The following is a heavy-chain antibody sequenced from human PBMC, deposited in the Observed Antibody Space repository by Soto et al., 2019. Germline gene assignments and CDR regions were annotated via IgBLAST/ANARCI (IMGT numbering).Heavy chain of an antibody. CDR1: GFTVDDYA. CDR2: ISANSSSSDI. CDR3: ARDQPGYSYGYGLGY. D-gene: IGHD5-18*01. Sequence: GGSLRLSCVASGFTVDDYAMHWVRQAPGKGLEWVSGISANSSSSDIFYADSVKGRFTISRDNAKNSLYLQVNSLRAEDTAVYYCARDQPGYSYGYGLGYWGQGTLVTVSS. V-gene: IGHV3-21*01. J-gene: IGHJ4*02.